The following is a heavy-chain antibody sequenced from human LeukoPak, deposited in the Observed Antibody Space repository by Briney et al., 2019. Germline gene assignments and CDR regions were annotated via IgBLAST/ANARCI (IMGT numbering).Heavy chain of an antibody. CDR3: ARDRVWFGEINDAFDI. V-gene: IGHV4-4*07. Sequence: ASETLSLTCTVPGGSISSYYWSWIRQPAGKGLEWIGRIYTSGSTNYNPSLKSRVTMSVDTSKNQFSLKLSSVTAADTAVYYCARDRVWFGEINDAFDIWGQGTMVTVSS. D-gene: IGHD3-10*01. CDR1: GGSISSYY. CDR2: IYTSGST. J-gene: IGHJ3*02.